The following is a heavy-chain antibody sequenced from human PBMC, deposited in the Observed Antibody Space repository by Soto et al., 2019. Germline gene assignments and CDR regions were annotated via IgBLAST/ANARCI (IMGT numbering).Heavy chain of an antibody. Sequence: QVQLVESGGGGVQPGRSLRLSCAASGFTFSSYGMHWVRQAPGKGLEWVAVISYDGSNKYYADSVKGRFTISRDNSKNTLYLQMNSLRAEDTAVYYCAKGDTMIVVVTNVDYWGQGTLVTVSS. J-gene: IGHJ4*02. D-gene: IGHD3-22*01. CDR2: ISYDGSNK. V-gene: IGHV3-30*18. CDR1: GFTFSSYG. CDR3: AKGDTMIVVVTNVDY.